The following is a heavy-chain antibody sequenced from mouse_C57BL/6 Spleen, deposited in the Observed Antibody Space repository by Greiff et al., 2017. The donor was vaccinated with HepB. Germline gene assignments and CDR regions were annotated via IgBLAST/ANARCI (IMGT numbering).Heavy chain of an antibody. D-gene: IGHD2-4*01. Sequence: QVQLQQSGPELVKPGASVKISCKASGYAFSSSWMNWVKQRPGKGLEWIGRIYPGDGDTNYNGKFKGKATLTADKSSSTAYMQLSSLTSEDSAVYFCARGDDYVMDYWGQGTSVTVSS. CDR2: IYPGDGDT. CDR3: ARGDDYVMDY. J-gene: IGHJ4*01. CDR1: GYAFSSSW. V-gene: IGHV1-82*01.